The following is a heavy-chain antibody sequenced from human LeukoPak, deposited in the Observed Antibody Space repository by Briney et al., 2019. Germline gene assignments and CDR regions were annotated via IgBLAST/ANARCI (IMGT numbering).Heavy chain of an antibody. CDR1: GGSISSYY. V-gene: IGHV4-59*08. CDR3: TTVAGDYYYYGMDV. Sequence: SETLSLTCTVSGGSISSYYWSWIRQPPGKGLEWIGYIYYSGSTNYNPSLKSRVTISVDTSKNQFSLKLSSVTAADTAVYYCTTVAGDYYYYGMDVWGQGTTVTVSS. D-gene: IGHD6-19*01. CDR2: IYYSGST. J-gene: IGHJ6*02.